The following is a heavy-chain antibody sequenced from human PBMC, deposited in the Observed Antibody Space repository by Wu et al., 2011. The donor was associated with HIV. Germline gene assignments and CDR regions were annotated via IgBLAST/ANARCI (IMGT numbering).Heavy chain of an antibody. CDR1: GGSFSSFA. J-gene: IGHJ4*02. V-gene: IGHV1-69*15. CDR3: AGPRGYSYGSFDY. Sequence: QVQLVQSGAEVKKPGSSVKVSCKASGGSFSSFAINWVRQAPGEGLEWMGRIIPILETPNYAQKFQGRVTITADESTSTAYMELSSPRSEDTAVYYCAGPRGYSYGSFDYWGQGTLVTVS. CDR2: IIPILETP. D-gene: IGHD5-18*01.